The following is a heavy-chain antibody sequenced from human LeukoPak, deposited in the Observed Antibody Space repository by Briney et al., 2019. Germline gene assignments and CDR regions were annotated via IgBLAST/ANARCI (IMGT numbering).Heavy chain of an antibody. CDR3: ARDDSEYFQH. J-gene: IGHJ1*01. Sequence: SETLSLTCTVSGGSIRSNYWSWTRQAPGKGLEWIGYGYYSGSTNYNPSLKSRVTISVDTSKNQFSLKLSSVTAADTAVYYCARDDSEYFQHWGQGTLVTVSS. V-gene: IGHV4-59*12. D-gene: IGHD2-21*01. CDR2: GYYSGST. CDR1: GGSIRSNY.